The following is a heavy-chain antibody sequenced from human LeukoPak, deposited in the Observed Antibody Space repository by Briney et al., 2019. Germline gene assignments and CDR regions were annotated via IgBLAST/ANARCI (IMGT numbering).Heavy chain of an antibody. V-gene: IGHV3-23*01. CDR2: ISGSGGST. J-gene: IGHJ6*02. Sequence: GGSLRLSCAASGFTFSSYAMSWVRQAPGKGLEWVSAISGSGGSTYYADSVKGRFTISRDNSKNMLYLQMNSLRAEDTAVYYCAEEILDWIAGVARYYYYGMDVWGQGTTVTVSS. D-gene: IGHD1-1*01. CDR1: GFTFSSYA. CDR3: AEEILDWIAGVARYYYYGMDV.